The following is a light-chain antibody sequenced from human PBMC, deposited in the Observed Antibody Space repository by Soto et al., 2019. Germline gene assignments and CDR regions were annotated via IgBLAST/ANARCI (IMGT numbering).Light chain of an antibody. CDR1: QSVSSRF. Sequence: EIVLTQSPGTLSLSPGERATLSCRAIQSVSSRFLAWYQQKPGQAPRLLMYGASNRATGIPARFSGSGSGTEFTLTISSLQSEDFAVYYCQQYNNWPPITFGQGTRLEIK. CDR3: QQYNNWPPIT. J-gene: IGKJ5*01. CDR2: GAS. V-gene: IGKV3-15*01.